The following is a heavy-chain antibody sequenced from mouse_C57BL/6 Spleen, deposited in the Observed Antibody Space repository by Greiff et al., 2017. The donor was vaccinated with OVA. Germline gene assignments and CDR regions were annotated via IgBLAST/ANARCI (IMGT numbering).Heavy chain of an antibody. V-gene: IGHV2-6-1*01. CDR1: GFSFTSYG. CDR2: IWSDGST. Sequence: VMLVESGPGLVAPSQSLSITCTVSGFSFTSYGVHWVRQPPGKGLEWLVVIWSDGSTTYNSAPKSRLSISKDNSMSQVFLKMNSLQTDDTAMYYCARHEWDYYAMDYWGQGTSVTVSS. J-gene: IGHJ4*01. CDR3: ARHEWDYYAMDY.